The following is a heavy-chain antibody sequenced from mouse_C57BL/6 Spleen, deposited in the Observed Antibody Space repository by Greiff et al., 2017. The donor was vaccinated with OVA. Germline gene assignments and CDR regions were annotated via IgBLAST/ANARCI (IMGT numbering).Heavy chain of an antibody. CDR1: GYTFTSYW. D-gene: IGHD2-1*01. V-gene: IGHV1-69*01. CDR2: IDPSDSYT. CDR3: ANGNLTY. J-gene: IGHJ3*01. Sequence: QVQLQQPGAELVMPGASVKLSCKASGYTFTSYWMHWVKQRPGQGLEWIGEIDPSDSYTNYNQKFKGKSTLTVDKSSSTAYMQLSSLTSEDSAVYYCANGNLTYWGQGTLVTVSA.